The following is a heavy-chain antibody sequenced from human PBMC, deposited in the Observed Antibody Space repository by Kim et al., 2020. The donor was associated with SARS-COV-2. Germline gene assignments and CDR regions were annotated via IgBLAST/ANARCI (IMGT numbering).Heavy chain of an antibody. CDR2: T. CDR3: AKAPSLVNGHY. V-gene: IGHV3-23*01. D-gene: IGHD1-26*01. Sequence: TYYAHSVKGRFTLSRDNSQNTLYLQMNSLRAEDTAVYYCAKAPSLVNGHYWGQATLVTVSS. J-gene: IGHJ4*02.